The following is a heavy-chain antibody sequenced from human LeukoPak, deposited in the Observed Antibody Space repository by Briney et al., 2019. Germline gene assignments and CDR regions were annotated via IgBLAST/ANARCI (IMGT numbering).Heavy chain of an antibody. CDR1: GFSFSSYW. V-gene: IGHV3-21*01. Sequence: GGSLRLSCAASGFSFSSYWMSWVRQAPGKGLEWVSSISSSSSYIYYADSVKGRFTISRDNAKNSLYLQMNSLRAEDTAVYYCARDRLYSSSWTLDYWGQGTLVTVSS. J-gene: IGHJ4*02. CDR3: ARDRLYSSSWTLDY. D-gene: IGHD6-13*01. CDR2: ISSSSSYI.